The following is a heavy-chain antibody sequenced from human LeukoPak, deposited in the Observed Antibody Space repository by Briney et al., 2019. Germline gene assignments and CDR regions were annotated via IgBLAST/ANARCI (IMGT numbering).Heavy chain of an antibody. Sequence: ASVKVSCKASGYTFTSYGISWVRQAPGQGLEWMGWISAYNGNTNYAQKLQGRVTMATDTSTSTAYMELRSLRSDDTAVYYCARLPDYGGNSPHWFDPWGQGTLVTVSS. J-gene: IGHJ5*02. D-gene: IGHD4-23*01. CDR2: ISAYNGNT. CDR3: ARLPDYGGNSPHWFDP. CDR1: GYTFTSYG. V-gene: IGHV1-18*01.